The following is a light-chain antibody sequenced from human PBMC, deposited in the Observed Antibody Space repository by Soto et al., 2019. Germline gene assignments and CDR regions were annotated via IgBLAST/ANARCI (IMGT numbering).Light chain of an antibody. V-gene: IGKV1-5*01. Sequence: DIQITPSPSTVSAYVGDSVTITCRASQSITTWLAWYQQRPGKAPKLLIYDVSSLQSGVPSRFSGSGSGTEFTLTISSLQPDDFATYYCQHYNSYSEAFGQGTKVDIK. CDR2: DVS. CDR3: QHYNSYSEA. CDR1: QSITTW. J-gene: IGKJ1*01.